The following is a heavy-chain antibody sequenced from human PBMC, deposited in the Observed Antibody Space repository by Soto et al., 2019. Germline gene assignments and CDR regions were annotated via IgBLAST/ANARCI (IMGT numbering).Heavy chain of an antibody. CDR2: ISGSGGST. Sequence: EVQLLESGGGLVQPGGFLRLSCAASGFTFSSYAMSWVRQAPGQGLEWVSGISGSGGSTYYADSVKGRFTISRDNSKNTLFLQMNSLRADDTAVYYCAKVGPYSTSNRFDPWGQGTLVTVSS. V-gene: IGHV3-23*01. CDR1: GFTFSSYA. J-gene: IGHJ5*02. D-gene: IGHD6-6*01. CDR3: AKVGPYSTSNRFDP.